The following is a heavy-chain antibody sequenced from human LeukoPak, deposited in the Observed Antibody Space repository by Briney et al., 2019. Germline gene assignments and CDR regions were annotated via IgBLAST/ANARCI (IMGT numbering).Heavy chain of an antibody. V-gene: IGHV3-23*01. J-gene: IGHJ4*02. D-gene: IGHD6-19*01. CDR1: GFTFSSYA. Sequence: GGSLRLSCAASGFTFSSYAMSWVRQAPGKGLEWVSAISGSGASTYYADSVKGRFTISRDNSKNTLYLQMNSLRAEDTAVYYCAPGAVAGTSFFWGQGTLVTVSS. CDR2: ISGSGAST. CDR3: APGAVAGTSFF.